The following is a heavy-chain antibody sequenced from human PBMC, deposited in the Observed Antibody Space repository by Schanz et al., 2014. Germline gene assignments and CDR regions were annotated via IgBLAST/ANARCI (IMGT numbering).Heavy chain of an antibody. Sequence: QVQLVESGGGVVQPGGSLRLSCAASGFIFGDYAIHWVRQAPGKGLEWVAAISNHGLNTYFGDSVKGRFTISRDNSKNTLYLQMNSLRVEDTAVYYCARDPNSVNEIDYWGQGTLVTVSS. CDR1: GFIFGDYA. D-gene: IGHD5-12*01. J-gene: IGHJ4*02. CDR3: ARDPNSVNEIDY. CDR2: ISNHGLNT. V-gene: IGHV3-30*03.